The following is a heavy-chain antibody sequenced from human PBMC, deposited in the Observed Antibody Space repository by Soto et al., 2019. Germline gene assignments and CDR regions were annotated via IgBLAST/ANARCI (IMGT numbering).Heavy chain of an antibody. Sequence: QVLLQESGPGLVKPSETLSLTCTVSGGSISDSSHYWAWIRQPPGKGLEWIATINYSGRTYYNPSLRTRVTISVDTSRDQFSLNLNSVTAADTAAYYCARHFGNYGDWAFDFWGQGTLVTVSS. V-gene: IGHV4-39*01. CDR3: ARHFGNYGDWAFDF. CDR2: INYSGRT. J-gene: IGHJ4*02. CDR1: GGSISDSSHY. D-gene: IGHD4-17*01.